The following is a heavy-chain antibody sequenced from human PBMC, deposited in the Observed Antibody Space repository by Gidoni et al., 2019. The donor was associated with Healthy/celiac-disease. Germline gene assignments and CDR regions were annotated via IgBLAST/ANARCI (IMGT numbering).Heavy chain of an antibody. D-gene: IGHD3-16*02. Sequence: QVQLVQSGAEVKKPGASVKVSCKASGYTFTSYGISWVRQAPGQGLEWMGWISAYNGNTNYAQKLQGRVTMTTDTSTSTAYMELRSLRSDDTAVYYCARVRMITFGGVIVDDAFDIWGQGTMVTVSS. V-gene: IGHV1-18*01. J-gene: IGHJ3*02. CDR3: ARVRMITFGGVIVDDAFDI. CDR1: GYTFTSYG. CDR2: ISAYNGNT.